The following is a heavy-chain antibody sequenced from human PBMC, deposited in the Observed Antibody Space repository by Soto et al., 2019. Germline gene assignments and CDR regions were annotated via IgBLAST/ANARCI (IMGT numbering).Heavy chain of an antibody. J-gene: IGHJ5*02. V-gene: IGHV3-64D*06. Sequence: GGSLRLSCSASGFAFSNFAMHWVRQTPGKGLEYVSAISTDGRNTYHADSVKGRFTISRDNSKNTLYLQMSSLRTDDTAVYFCVIEADCTSTTCPNWLDPWGQGTLVTVSS. CDR3: VIEADCTSTTCPNWLDP. CDR1: GFAFSNFA. CDR2: ISTDGRNT. D-gene: IGHD2-2*01.